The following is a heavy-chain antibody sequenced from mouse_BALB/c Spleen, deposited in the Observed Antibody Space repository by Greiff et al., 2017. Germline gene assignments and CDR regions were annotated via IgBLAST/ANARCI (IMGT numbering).Heavy chain of an antibody. CDR3: ARNRYGNSLRLYAMDY. J-gene: IGHJ4*01. D-gene: IGHD2-10*02. CDR2: IWSGGST. CDR1: GFSLTSYG. Sequence: VQLQQSGPGLVQPSQSLSITCTVSGFSLTSYGVHWVRQSPGKGLEWLGVIWSGGSTDYNAAFISRLSISKDNSKSQVFFKMNSLQANDTAIYYCARNRYGNSLRLYAMDYWGQGTSVTVSS. V-gene: IGHV2-2*02.